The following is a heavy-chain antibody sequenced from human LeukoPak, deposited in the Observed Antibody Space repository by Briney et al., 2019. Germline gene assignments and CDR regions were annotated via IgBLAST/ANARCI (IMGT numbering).Heavy chain of an antibody. J-gene: IGHJ4*02. CDR2: IIPILGIA. V-gene: IGHV1-69*04. CDR3: ASTNAAGLGELSFPFDY. CDR1: GGTFNSYA. D-gene: IGHD3-16*02. Sequence: PAASVEVSCKASGGTFNSYAISWVRQAPGQGLEWMGRIIPILGIANYAQKFQGRVTITADKSTSTAYMELSSLRSEDTAVYYCASTNAAGLGELSFPFDYWGQGTLVTVSS.